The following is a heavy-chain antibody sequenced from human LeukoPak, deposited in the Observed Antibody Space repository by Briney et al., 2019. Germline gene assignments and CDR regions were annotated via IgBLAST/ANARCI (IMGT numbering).Heavy chain of an antibody. CDR2: ISGYNGNT. CDR3: ARDLKMGYSSGRYSWGTGSSNDY. V-gene: IGHV1-18*04. J-gene: IGHJ4*02. CDR1: GYTFTGYF. D-gene: IGHD6-19*01. Sequence: ASVKVSCKATGYTFTGYFIHWVRQAPGKGLEWMGWISGYNGNTNYAQKLQGRVTMTTDTSTSTVYMELRSLRSDDTAVYYCARDLKMGYSSGRYSWGTGSSNDYWGQGTLVTVSS.